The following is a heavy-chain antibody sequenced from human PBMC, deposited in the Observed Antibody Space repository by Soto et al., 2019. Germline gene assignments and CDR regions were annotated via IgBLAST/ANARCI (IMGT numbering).Heavy chain of an antibody. CDR3: AKGELTGSREGWDY. CDR1: GFTFSSYA. CDR2: ISGSGDGT. D-gene: IGHD3-9*01. V-gene: IGHV3-23*01. Sequence: EVQLLESGGGLVQPGGSLRLSCAASGFTFSSYAMSWVRQAPGKGLECVSSISGSGDGTYYADSMKGRFTISRDNSKNTMYLQMNSLSAEETAVSYCAKGELTGSREGWDYWGEGTLVTVSS. J-gene: IGHJ4*02.